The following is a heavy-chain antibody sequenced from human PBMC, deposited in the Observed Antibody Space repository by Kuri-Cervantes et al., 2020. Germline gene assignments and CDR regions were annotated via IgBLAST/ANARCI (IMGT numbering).Heavy chain of an antibody. CDR3: ARDHSRARGYSSGFGLDY. J-gene: IGHJ4*02. CDR2: IYSVGGT. Sequence: GESLKISCAASGFTVSSNYMSWVRQAPGKGLEWVSVIYSVGGTFYADSVKGRFTISRDNSRNTLYLQMNSLRAEDTAVYYCARDHSRARGYSSGFGLDYWGQGTLVTVSS. D-gene: IGHD5-18*01. V-gene: IGHV3-53*01. CDR1: GFTVSSNY.